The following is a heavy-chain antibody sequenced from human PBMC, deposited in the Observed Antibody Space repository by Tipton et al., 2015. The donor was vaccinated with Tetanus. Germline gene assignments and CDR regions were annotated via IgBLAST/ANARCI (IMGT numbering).Heavy chain of an antibody. CDR3: ARVSRRNFYFDY. V-gene: IGHV4-61*01. CDR2: IYYGGVT. Sequence: TLSLTCSVSGGSVNSGTYYWSWIRQPPGKGLEWLGDIYYGGVTQYNPSLESRVTISMDTSKNQVSLRLTSVTAADTAVYFCARVSRRNFYFDYWGPGAQVTVSS. J-gene: IGHJ4*02. CDR1: GGSVNSGTYY. D-gene: IGHD2/OR15-2a*01.